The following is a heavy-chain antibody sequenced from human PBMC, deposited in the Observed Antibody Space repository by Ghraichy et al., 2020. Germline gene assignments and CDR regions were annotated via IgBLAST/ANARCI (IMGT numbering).Heavy chain of an antibody. V-gene: IGHV2-5*02. CDR2: IYWDGDK. D-gene: IGHD3-22*01. Sequence: GPTLVKPTQALTLTCTFSGFSHRTSGVGVGWIRQPPGKALEWLAIIYWDGDKRYSPSLMSRLTITKDTSKNQVVLTITNMDPVDTATYYCAHFRPYYVTSGHYYYFDYWGQGTLVTVSS. CDR3: AHFRPYYVTSGHYYYFDY. J-gene: IGHJ4*02. CDR1: GFSHRTSGVG.